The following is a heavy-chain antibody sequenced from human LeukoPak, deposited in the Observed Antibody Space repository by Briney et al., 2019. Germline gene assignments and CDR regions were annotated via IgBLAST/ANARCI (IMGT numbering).Heavy chain of an antibody. V-gene: IGHV3-20*04. CDR2: INWNGGST. D-gene: IGHD3-22*01. J-gene: IGHJ3*02. Sequence: GGSLRLSCAASGFTFDDYTMHWVRQAPGKGLEWVSGINWNGGSTGYADSVKGRFTISRDNAKNSLYLQMNSLRAEDTALYYCARAMIVVAKRNDAFDIWGQGTMVTVSS. CDR1: GFTFDDYT. CDR3: ARAMIVVAKRNDAFDI.